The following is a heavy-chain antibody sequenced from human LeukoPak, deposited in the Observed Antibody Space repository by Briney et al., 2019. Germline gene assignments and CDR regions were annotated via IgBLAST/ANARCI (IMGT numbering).Heavy chain of an antibody. J-gene: IGHJ4*02. Sequence: GGSLRLSCAASGFTFSSYAMHWVRQAPGKGLEWVAVISYDGSNKYYADSVKGRFTISRDNSKNTLYLQMNSLRAEDTAVYYCARSVAVAGTGFDYWGQGTLVTVSS. V-gene: IGHV3-30*04. CDR3: ARSVAVAGTGFDY. CDR2: ISYDGSNK. CDR1: GFTFSSYA. D-gene: IGHD6-19*01.